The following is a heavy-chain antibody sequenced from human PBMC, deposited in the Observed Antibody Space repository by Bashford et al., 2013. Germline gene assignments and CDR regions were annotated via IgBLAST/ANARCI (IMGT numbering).Heavy chain of an antibody. CDR3: TRLHWSGYSYYYYGMDV. V-gene: IGHV4-39*01. CDR1: GGSISSSRYY. Sequence: SETLSLTCTVSGGSISSSRYYWGWIRQPPREGGWSGLGVSIIWEHLLQPSLKSRVIISVDTSKNQFSLKLSSVTAADTAVYYCTRLHWSGYSYYYYGMDVWGQGTTVTVSS. CDR2: SIIWEH. D-gene: IGHD3-3*01. J-gene: IGHJ6*02.